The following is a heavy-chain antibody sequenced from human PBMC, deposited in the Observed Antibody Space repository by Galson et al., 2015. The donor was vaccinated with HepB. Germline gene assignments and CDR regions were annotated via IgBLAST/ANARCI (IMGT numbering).Heavy chain of an antibody. CDR3: ATVLFGSGAYWTFEI. CDR2: IRTHGATI. V-gene: IGHV3-48*04. Sequence: SMIPACAASGFTFSRTTLRWRQQTPGERLQRVSNIRTHGATIEHDDSVMGRFTVARDNPKNTMFLQMNSLRAEDTAVYYCATVLFGSGAYWTFEIWGQGTLVTVSS. D-gene: IGHD3-22*01. J-gene: IGHJ3*02. CDR1: GFTFSRTT.